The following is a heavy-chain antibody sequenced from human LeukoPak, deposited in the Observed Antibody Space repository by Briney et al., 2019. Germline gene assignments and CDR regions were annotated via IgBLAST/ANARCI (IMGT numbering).Heavy chain of an antibody. CDR3: ARGLEWLTRRHNWFDP. D-gene: IGHD3-3*01. V-gene: IGHV1-46*01. CDR2: IGGST. Sequence: ASVKVSCKASGYTFSNYYIHWVRQAPGQGLEWMGIIGGSTNYAQKFQGRVTMTRDTSTRTAYMELRSLRSDDTAVYYCARGLEWLTRRHNWFDPWGQGTLVTVSS. J-gene: IGHJ5*02. CDR1: GYTFSNYY.